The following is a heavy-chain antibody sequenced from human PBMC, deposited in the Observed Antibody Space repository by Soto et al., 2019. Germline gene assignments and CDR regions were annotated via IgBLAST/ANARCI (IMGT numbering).Heavy chain of an antibody. CDR3: AKWGSSRNHYFDY. V-gene: IGHV1-8*01. Sequence: ASVKVSCKASGYTFTSYDINWVRQATGQGLEWMGWMNPNSGNTGYAQKFQGRVTITRDTSASTAYMELSSLRSEDTAVYYCAKWGSSRNHYFDYWGQGTLVTVSS. CDR1: GYTFTSYD. D-gene: IGHD3-16*01. J-gene: IGHJ4*02. CDR2: MNPNSGNT.